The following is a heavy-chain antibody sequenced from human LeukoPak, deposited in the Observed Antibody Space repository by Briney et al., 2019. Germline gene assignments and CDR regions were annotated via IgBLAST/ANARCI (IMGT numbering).Heavy chain of an antibody. CDR1: GGSISTSNYY. D-gene: IGHD2-15*01. V-gene: IGHV4-39*07. CDR2: IFYSGST. CDR3: ARGVVVAATGGHYHDY. Sequence: PSETLSLTCTVSGGSISTSNYYWGWIRQPPGKGLEWIGNIFYSGSTYYNPSLKSRVTISVDTSKNQFSLKLSSVTAADTAVYYCARGVVVAATGGHYHDYWGQGTLVTVSS. J-gene: IGHJ4*02.